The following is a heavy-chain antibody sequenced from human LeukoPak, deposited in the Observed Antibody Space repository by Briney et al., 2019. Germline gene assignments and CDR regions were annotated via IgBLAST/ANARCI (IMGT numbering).Heavy chain of an antibody. CDR3: ARASSGWYTGVAY. Sequence: GGSLRLSCAASGFTFSDYGMHWVRQAPGKGLEYVSAISSNGGSTYYANSVKGRFTISRDNSKNTLYLQMGSLRAEDMAVYYCARASSGWYTGVAYWGQGTLVTVSS. CDR2: ISSNGGST. CDR1: GFTFSDYG. V-gene: IGHV3-64*01. D-gene: IGHD6-19*01. J-gene: IGHJ4*02.